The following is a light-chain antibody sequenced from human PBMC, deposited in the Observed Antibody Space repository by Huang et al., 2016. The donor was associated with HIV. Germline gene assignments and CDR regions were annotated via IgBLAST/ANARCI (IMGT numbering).Light chain of an antibody. V-gene: IGKV1-39*01. J-gene: IGKJ2*01. CDR3: QQSHTGPRT. CDR2: ATS. CDR1: RSIDTF. Sequence: DIQMTQSPSFLSASVGDRVTITCRASRSIDTFLNWYQHKPGRAPRLLIYATSSLQSEVPSRFTGGGSGTHFTLTINNLQPEDFATYYCQQSHTGPRTFGQGTKLEIK.